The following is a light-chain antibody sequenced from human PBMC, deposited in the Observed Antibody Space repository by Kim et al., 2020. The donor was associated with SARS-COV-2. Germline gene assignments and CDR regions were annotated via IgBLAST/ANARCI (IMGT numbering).Light chain of an antibody. V-gene: IGKV1-12*02. CDR2: SAS. J-gene: IGKJ4*01. Sequence: DIQMTQSPSSVSASVGDRVTITCRASQGVGSRLAWYQQKPGKAPRLLIYSASSLQTGVTSRFSGSGSESDFTLTISSLQPEDSATYFCQQANSLPWTFGGGTKLEIK. CDR1: QGVGSR. CDR3: QQANSLPWT.